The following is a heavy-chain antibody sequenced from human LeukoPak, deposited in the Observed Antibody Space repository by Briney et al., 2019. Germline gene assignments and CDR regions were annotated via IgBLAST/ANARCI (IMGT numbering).Heavy chain of an antibody. CDR3: ARTMYSSSWYVLDY. D-gene: IGHD6-13*01. J-gene: IGHJ4*02. CDR2: INPNSGGT. V-gene: IGHV1-2*04. CDR1: GYTFTGYY. Sequence: SVKVSCKASGYTFTGYYMHWVRQAPGQGLEWMGWINPNSGGTNYAQKFQGWVTMTRDTSISTAYMELSRLRSDDTAVYYCARTMYSSSWYVLDYWGQGTLVTVSS.